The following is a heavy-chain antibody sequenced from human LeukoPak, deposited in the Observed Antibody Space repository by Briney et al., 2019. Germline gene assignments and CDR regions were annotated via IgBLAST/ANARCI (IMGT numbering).Heavy chain of an antibody. CDR2: INWNGGST. D-gene: IGHD1-7*01. J-gene: IGHJ5*02. Sequence: GGSLRLSCAASGFTFDDYGMSWVRQAPGKGLEWISGINWNGGSTGYADSVKGRFTISRDNAKNSLYLQMNSLRAEDTALYYCARAGTKSTGTTNWFDPWGQGTLVTVSS. CDR3: ARAGTKSTGTTNWFDP. CDR1: GFTFDDYG. V-gene: IGHV3-20*04.